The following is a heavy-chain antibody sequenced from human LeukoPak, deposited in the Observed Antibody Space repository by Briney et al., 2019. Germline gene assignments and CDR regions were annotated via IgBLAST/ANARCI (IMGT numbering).Heavy chain of an antibody. CDR1: GGSISSSSYY. D-gene: IGHD5-24*01. V-gene: IGHV4-61*01. CDR3: ARLMGGGYNSLDY. CDR2: IYYSGRT. Sequence: PSETLSLTCTVSGGSISSSSYYWSWIRQPPGKGLEWIGYIYYSGRTNYNPSLKTRVAISVDTSKNQFSLKLSSVTAADTAVYYCARLMGGGYNSLDYWGQGILVTVSS. J-gene: IGHJ4*02.